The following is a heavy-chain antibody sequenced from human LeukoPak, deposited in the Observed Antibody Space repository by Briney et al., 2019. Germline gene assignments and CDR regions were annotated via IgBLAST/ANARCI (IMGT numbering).Heavy chain of an antibody. D-gene: IGHD1-26*01. V-gene: IGHV7-4-1*02. Sequence: GASVKVSCKASGYTFTSYAMNWVRQAPGQGLEWMGWINTNTGNPTYAQGFTGRFVFSLDTSVSTAYLQISSLKAEDTAVYYCARSGSYDTLYAFDIWGQGTMVTVSS. CDR2: INTNTGNP. J-gene: IGHJ3*02. CDR1: GYTFTSYA. CDR3: ARSGSYDTLYAFDI.